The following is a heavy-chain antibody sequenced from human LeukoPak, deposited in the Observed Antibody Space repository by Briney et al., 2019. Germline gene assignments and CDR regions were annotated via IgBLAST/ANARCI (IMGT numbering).Heavy chain of an antibody. Sequence: GGSLRLSCAASEFAFSTYNMNWVRQAPGKGLEWVSYISTGSSTTYYADSVKGRFTISRDNVGNSLYLQMNSLRDEDTAVYYCARDKVSVIPALDYWGQGTLVIVSS. J-gene: IGHJ4*02. CDR1: EFAFSTYN. CDR2: ISTGSSTT. D-gene: IGHD2/OR15-2a*01. V-gene: IGHV3-48*02. CDR3: ARDKVSVIPALDY.